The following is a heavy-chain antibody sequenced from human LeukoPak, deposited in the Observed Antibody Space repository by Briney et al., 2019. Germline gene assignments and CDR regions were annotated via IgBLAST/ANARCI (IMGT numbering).Heavy chain of an antibody. Sequence: GESLRISCKGSGYSFTSYLIGWVRQMPGKGLEWMGIIYPGDSDTRYSPSFQGRVTISADKSISTAYLQWSSLKASDTAMYYCASTGGATTTGDAFDIWGQGTMVTVSS. CDR3: ASTGGATTTGDAFDI. D-gene: IGHD1-26*01. V-gene: IGHV5-51*03. CDR1: GYSFTSYL. CDR2: IYPGDSDT. J-gene: IGHJ3*02.